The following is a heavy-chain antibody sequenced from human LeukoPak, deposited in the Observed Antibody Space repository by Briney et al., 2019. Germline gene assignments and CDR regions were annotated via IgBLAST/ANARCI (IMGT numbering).Heavy chain of an antibody. J-gene: IGHJ4*02. CDR1: GFTFSSYW. V-gene: IGHV3-7*03. CDR3: ARVIVTVPGQSDYFDY. CDR2: IRQDGGDK. Sequence: GGSLRLSCAASGFTFSSYWMSWVRQAPGKGLEWVANIRQDGGDKYYADSVKGRFTISRDNAKNSLYLQMNSLRAEDTAVYSCARVIVTVPGQSDYFDYWGQGTLVTFSS. D-gene: IGHD2/OR15-2a*01.